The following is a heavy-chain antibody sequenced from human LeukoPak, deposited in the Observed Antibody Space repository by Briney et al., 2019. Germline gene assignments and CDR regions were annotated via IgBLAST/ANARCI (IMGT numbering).Heavy chain of an antibody. Sequence: PGGSLRLSCAASGFTFSSYWMSWVRQAPGKGLEWVANIKQDGSEKYYVDSVKGRFTISRDNAKNSLYLQMNSLRAEDTAVYYCARDPTQYLRYGHFDYWGQGTLVTVSS. CDR2: IKQDGSEK. V-gene: IGHV3-7*01. D-gene: IGHD5/OR15-5a*01. J-gene: IGHJ4*02. CDR3: ARDPTQYLRYGHFDY. CDR1: GFTFSSYW.